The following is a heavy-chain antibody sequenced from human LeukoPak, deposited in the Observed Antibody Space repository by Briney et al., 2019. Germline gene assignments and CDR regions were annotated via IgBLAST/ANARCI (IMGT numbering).Heavy chain of an antibody. V-gene: IGHV3-13*04. CDR3: ARGYSGYDLSAFDI. J-gene: IGHJ3*02. Sequence: GGSLRLSCAASGFTFSSYDMHWVRQATGKGLEWVSAIGTAGDTYYPGSVKGRFTISRENAKNSLYLQMNSLRAGDTAVYYCARGYSGYDLSAFDIWGQGTMLSLSS. CDR1: GFTFSSYD. CDR2: IGTAGDT. D-gene: IGHD5-12*01.